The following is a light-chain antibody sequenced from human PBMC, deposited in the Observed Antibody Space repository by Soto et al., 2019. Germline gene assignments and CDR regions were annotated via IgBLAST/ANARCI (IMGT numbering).Light chain of an antibody. J-gene: IGKJ3*01. CDR2: MAS. CDR1: QSISSW. V-gene: IGKV1-5*03. CDR3: QQYNRDSVT. Sequence: DIQMTQSPSTLSASVGDRVTITCRTSQSISSWLAWFQQKPGNAPKLLMYMASSLVSWVPSRFSGSGSGTDFTLTICSLQHDDFATYNCQQYNRDSVTFGPGTTV.